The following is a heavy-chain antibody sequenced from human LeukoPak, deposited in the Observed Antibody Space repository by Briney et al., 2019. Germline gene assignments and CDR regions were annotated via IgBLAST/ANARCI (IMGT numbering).Heavy chain of an antibody. CDR3: AREKYCTPTDCLHGRFYFDY. D-gene: IGHD2-8*01. CDR2: ISSDGSSE. CDR1: GFAFNTYS. V-gene: IGHV3-30*04. J-gene: IGHJ4*02. Sequence: PGGSLRLSCAASGFAFNTYSMHWVRQAPDKGLEWVAVISSDGSSEYYTDSVKGRFTISRDYSKNTLYLQMNSLRAEDTAVYYCAREKYCTPTDCLHGRFYFDYWGQGTLVSVSS.